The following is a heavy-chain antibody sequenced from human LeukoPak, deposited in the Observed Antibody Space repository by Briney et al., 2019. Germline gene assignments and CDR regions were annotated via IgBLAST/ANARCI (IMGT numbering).Heavy chain of an antibody. D-gene: IGHD6-19*01. CDR3: ARDREAVAGTRGLFDY. Sequence: SSETLSLTCTVSGGSISSYYWSWIRQPPGKGLEWIGYIYYSGSTNYNPSLKSRVTISVDTSKNQFSLKLSSVTAADTAVYYCARDREAVAGTRGLFDYWGQGTLVTVSS. J-gene: IGHJ4*02. CDR1: GGSISSYY. V-gene: IGHV4-59*01. CDR2: IYYSGST.